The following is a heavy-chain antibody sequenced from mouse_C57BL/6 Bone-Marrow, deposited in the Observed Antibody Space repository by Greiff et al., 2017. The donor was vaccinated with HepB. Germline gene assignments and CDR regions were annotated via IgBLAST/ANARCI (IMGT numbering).Heavy chain of an antibody. CDR1: GYTFTDHT. Sequence: VQLQQSDAELVKPGASVKISCKVSGYTFTDHTIHWMKQRPEQGLEWIGYISPRDGSTKYNEKFKGKATLTADKTSSTASMQLNSLTSKDSAVYFCARLKDSSGYGYWGEGTARTVSS. J-gene: IGHJ2*01. CDR2: ISPRDGST. CDR3: ARLKDSSGYGY. D-gene: IGHD3-2*02. V-gene: IGHV1-78*01.